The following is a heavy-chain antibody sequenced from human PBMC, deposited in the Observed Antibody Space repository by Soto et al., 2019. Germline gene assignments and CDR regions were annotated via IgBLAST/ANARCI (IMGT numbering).Heavy chain of an antibody. CDR1: GDSVSSNSAA. CDR3: ARGSTDGFSRFLDF. CDR2: TYYRSKWYS. V-gene: IGHV6-1*01. Sequence: QIPLQQSGPGLVKPSQTLSLTCAISGDSVSSNSAAWNWIRQSPSRGLEWLGRTYYRSKWYSDFAVSVRRRITIIPDTAKNQVSLQLNSVTPEDPAVYFCARGSTDGFSRFLDFWGQGTLVTVSS. D-gene: IGHD3-3*01. J-gene: IGHJ4*02.